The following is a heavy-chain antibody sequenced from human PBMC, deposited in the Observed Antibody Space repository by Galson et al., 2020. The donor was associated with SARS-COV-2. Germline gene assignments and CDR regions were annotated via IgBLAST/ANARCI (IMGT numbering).Heavy chain of an antibody. V-gene: IGHV3-48*02. CDR2: ISSSSSTI. D-gene: IGHD4-4*01. Sequence: GESLKISCAASGFTFSSYSMNWVRQAPGKGLEWVSYISSSSSTIYYADSVKGRFTISRDNAKNSLYLQMNSLRDEDTAVYYCARARGANYSNYYYYGMDVWGQGTTVTVSS. CDR3: ARARGANYSNYYYYGMDV. J-gene: IGHJ6*02. CDR1: GFTFSSYS.